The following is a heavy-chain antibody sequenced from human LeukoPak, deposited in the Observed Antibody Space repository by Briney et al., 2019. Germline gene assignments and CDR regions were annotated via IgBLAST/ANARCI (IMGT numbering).Heavy chain of an antibody. V-gene: IGHV3-7*05. CDR1: GFTFSNYW. CDR3: ATLPWQVEVGI. D-gene: IGHD1-1*01. J-gene: IGHJ6*02. Sequence: PGGSLRLSCTASGFTFSNYWMSWVRQAPGIGLEWVAHIKQDGSEQDYVDSVKGRFTISRDNPTHSVFLQMNSLRVEDTAVYYCATLPWQVEVGIWGPGTTVTVSS. CDR2: IKQDGSEQ.